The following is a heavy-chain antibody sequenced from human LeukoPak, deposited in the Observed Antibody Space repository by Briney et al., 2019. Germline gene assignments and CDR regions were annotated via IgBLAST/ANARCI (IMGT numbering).Heavy chain of an antibody. CDR3: ARAARQGFTMIVVPFFYFDL. CDR1: GGSISSGASD. CDR2: INHSGST. V-gene: IGHV4-31*03. J-gene: IGHJ2*01. Sequence: KASQTLSLTCTVSGGSISSGASDWGWIRQHPKRGLEWVGYINHSGSTYYNPSLGSRATMSVNTSKNQFSLKLSSVTAADSAVYYCARAARQGFTMIVVPFFYFDLWGRGTLVTVSS. D-gene: IGHD3-22*01.